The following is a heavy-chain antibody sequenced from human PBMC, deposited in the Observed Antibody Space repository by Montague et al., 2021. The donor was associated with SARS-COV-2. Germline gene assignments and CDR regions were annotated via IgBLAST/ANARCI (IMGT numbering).Heavy chain of an antibody. CDR3: SRGGGMIRGVVDF. V-gene: IGHV3-20*01. CDR2: ISRSGDRT. D-gene: IGHD3-10*01. Sequence: SLRLSCAASGFTLDDYGMSWVRQAPGKGLEWVSGISRSGDRTAYGDSVKGRFTISRDNAKNSLYLQMNSLTVEDTAFYHCSRGGGMIRGVVDFWGQGILVSLSS. CDR1: GFTLDDYG. J-gene: IGHJ4*02.